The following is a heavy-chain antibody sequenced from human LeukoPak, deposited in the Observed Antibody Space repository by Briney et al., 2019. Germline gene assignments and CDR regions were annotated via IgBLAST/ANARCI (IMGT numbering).Heavy chain of an antibody. CDR2: ISSSGSTI. V-gene: IGHV3-11*01. J-gene: IGHJ6*02. CDR3: ARAPALGDYYYYGMDV. CDR1: GFTFSDYY. Sequence: KSGGSLRLSCAASGFTFSDYYMSWIRKAPGKGLEWVSYISSSGSTIYYADSVKGRFTISRDNAKNSLYLQMNSLRAEDTAVYYCARAPALGDYYYYGMDVWGQGTTVTVSS.